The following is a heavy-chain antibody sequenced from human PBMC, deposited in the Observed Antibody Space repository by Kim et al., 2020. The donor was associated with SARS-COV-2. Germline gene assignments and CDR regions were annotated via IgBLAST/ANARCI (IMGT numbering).Heavy chain of an antibody. CDR2: IRSKAYGGTT. J-gene: IGHJ5*02. CDR1: GFTFGDYA. D-gene: IGHD1-20*01. Sequence: GGSLRLSCTASGFTFGDYAMSWFRQAPGKGLEWVGFIRSKAYGGTTEYAASVKGRFTISRDDSKSIAYLQKNSVKTEDTAVYYCSSVGSYNWNDLNWLDPWGQGTLVTVSS. V-gene: IGHV3-49*03. CDR3: SSVGSYNWNDLNWLDP.